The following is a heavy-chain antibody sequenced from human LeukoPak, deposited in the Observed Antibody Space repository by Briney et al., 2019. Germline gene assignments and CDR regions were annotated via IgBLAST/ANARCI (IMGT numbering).Heavy chain of an antibody. J-gene: IGHJ4*02. CDR3: ARDGGFYGSGSRPY. Sequence: PSETLSLTCTVSGGSISSYYWSWIRQPPGKGLEWIGYIYCSGSTNYNPSLKSRVTISVDTSKNQFSLKLSSVTAADTAVYYCARDGGFYGSGSRPYWGQGTLVTVSS. CDR2: IYCSGST. CDR1: GGSISSYY. D-gene: IGHD3-10*01. V-gene: IGHV4-59*12.